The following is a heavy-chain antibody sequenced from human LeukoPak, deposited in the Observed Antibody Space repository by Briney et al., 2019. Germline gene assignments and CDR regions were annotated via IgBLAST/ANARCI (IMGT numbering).Heavy chain of an antibody. CDR2: ISGSGGNT. J-gene: IGHJ4*02. V-gene: IGHV3-23*01. D-gene: IGHD6-19*01. CDR3: ASTYSSGWYTD. CDR1: GFTFTSYA. Sequence: GGSLILSCATSGFTFTSYAMSWVRQAPGKGLEWVSTISGSGGNTDYADSVKGRFTISRDNSKNSLCLQMHSLRAQDTAVYYCASTYSSGWYTDWGQGTLVTVSS.